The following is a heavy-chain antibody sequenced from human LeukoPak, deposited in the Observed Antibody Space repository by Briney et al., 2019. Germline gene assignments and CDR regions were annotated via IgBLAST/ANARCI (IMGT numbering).Heavy chain of an antibody. D-gene: IGHD3-9*01. Sequence: PSETLSLTCTVSGGXISSSSYYWGWIRQPPGKGLEWIGSIYYSGSTYYNPSLKSRVTISVDTSKNQFSLKLSSVTAADTAVYYCARHPGYDILTGYYKPYNWFDPWGQGTLVTVSS. CDR1: GGXISSSSYY. CDR3: ARHPGYDILTGYYKPYNWFDP. CDR2: IYYSGST. J-gene: IGHJ5*02. V-gene: IGHV4-39*01.